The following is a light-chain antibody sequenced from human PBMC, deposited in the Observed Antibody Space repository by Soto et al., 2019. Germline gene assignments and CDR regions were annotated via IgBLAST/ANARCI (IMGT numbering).Light chain of an antibody. CDR2: VAS. V-gene: IGKV3-20*01. Sequence: EIVLTQSPGTLSLSPGERDTLSCRASQSVSSNYLAWYQQKPGQAPRVLIYVASSRSTGIPDRFSGSGSGTDFTLTISRLEPEDFAVYYCQQYGSSPITVGQGTRLEIK. CDR1: QSVSSNY. CDR3: QQYGSSPIT. J-gene: IGKJ5*01.